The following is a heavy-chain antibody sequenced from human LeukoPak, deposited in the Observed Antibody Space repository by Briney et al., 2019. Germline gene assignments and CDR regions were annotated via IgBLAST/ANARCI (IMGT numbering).Heavy chain of an antibody. V-gene: IGHV4-31*03. Sequence: SETLSLTCTVSGGSISSGGYYWSWIRQHPGKGLEWIGEINHSGSTNYNPSLKSRVTISVDTSKNQFSLKLSSVTAADTAVYYCARASRGLPKWFDPWGQGTLVTVSS. D-gene: IGHD2-15*01. CDR3: ARASRGLPKWFDP. CDR2: INHSGST. J-gene: IGHJ5*02. CDR1: GGSISSGGYY.